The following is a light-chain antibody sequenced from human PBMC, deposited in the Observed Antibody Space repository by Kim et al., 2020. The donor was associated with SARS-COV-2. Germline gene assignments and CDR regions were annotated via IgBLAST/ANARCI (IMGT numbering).Light chain of an antibody. CDR3: QQRSNWPRT. V-gene: IGKV3-11*01. CDR2: DAS. Sequence: EIVLTQSPATLSLSPGERATLSCRASQSVSSYLAWYQQKPGQAPRLLIYDASNRATGIPARFSGSGSGTDFTLTISSLEPEDFAVYYCQQRSNWPRTFGQGTNWRS. CDR1: QSVSSY. J-gene: IGKJ2*01.